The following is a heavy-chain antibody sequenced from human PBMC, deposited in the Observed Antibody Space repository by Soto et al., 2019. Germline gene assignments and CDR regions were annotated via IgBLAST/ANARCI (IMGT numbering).Heavy chain of an antibody. J-gene: IGHJ4*02. CDR2: ISYDGGNK. CDR3: AKDGNVFSSGWYAPSLDY. CDR1: GFTFSTYG. Sequence: QVQLVESGGGVVQPGRSLRLSCAASGFTFSTYGMHWVRQAPGKGLAWVAVISYDGGNKYYTDSVKDRFTISRDNSKITVYLQLNSLRAEDTAVYFCAKDGNVFSSGWYAPSLDYWGQGALVTVSS. D-gene: IGHD6-19*01. V-gene: IGHV3-30*18.